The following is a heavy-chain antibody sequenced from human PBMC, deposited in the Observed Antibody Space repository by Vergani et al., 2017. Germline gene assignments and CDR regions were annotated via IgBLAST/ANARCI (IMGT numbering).Heavy chain of an antibody. Sequence: EVRLVESGGVVVQPGGSLRLSCAASGFTFDDYAMHWVRQAPGKGLEWVSLISWDGGSTYYADSVKGRFTISRDNSKNSLYLQMNSLRAEDTALYYCAKGCRGVVPAAMFGLVGWFDPWGQGTLVTVSS. J-gene: IGHJ5*02. V-gene: IGHV3-43D*03. CDR3: AKGCRGVVPAAMFGLVGWFDP. D-gene: IGHD2-2*01. CDR1: GFTFDDYA. CDR2: ISWDGGST.